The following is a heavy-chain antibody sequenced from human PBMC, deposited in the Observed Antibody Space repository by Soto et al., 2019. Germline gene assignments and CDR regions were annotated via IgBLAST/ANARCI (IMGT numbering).Heavy chain of an antibody. CDR1: GGSITNYY. CDR3: ARDDYKDGGNNWFDP. D-gene: IGHD3-16*01. Sequence: SETLSLTCRVSGGSITNYYWSWSRQPAGKGLEWIGRIYTKERTNYNLSFRNRVTMSVDTSKNQFSLKLDAVTAADTAVYYCARDDYKDGGNNWFDPWGQGTLVTVSS. CDR2: IYTKERT. J-gene: IGHJ5*02. V-gene: IGHV4-4*07.